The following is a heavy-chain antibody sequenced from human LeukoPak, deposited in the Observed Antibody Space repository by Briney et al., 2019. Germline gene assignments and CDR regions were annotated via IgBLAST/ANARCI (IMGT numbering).Heavy chain of an antibody. CDR2: ISGSGSTA. CDR1: GFSFSSYA. CDR3: AKDALGGPGSYSWGTFDY. Sequence: GGSLRLSCAASGFSFSSYALSWVRRAPGKGLEWVSGISGSGSTAVYTDSVRGRFTVSRDNSKNTLYLQMNSLRDEDTAAYYCAKDALGGPGSYSWGTFDYWGQGTLVIVS. V-gene: IGHV3-23*01. J-gene: IGHJ4*02. D-gene: IGHD3-10*01.